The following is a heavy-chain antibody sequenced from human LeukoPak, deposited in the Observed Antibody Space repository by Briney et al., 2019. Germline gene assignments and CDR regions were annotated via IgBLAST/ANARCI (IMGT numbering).Heavy chain of an antibody. J-gene: IGHJ3*02. D-gene: IGHD2-2*01. V-gene: IGHV1-18*04. CDR3: ARDRDIVVVPAAIAARVFDI. CDR2: ISTYDGDT. Sequence: ASVKVSCKASGYTFTGYYMHWVRQAPGQGLEWMGWISTYDGDTKYQEKFQGRVTMTSDRSTNTAYMEMRSLRSDDTAVYYCARDRDIVVVPAAIAARVFDIWGQGTMVTVSS. CDR1: GYTFTGYY.